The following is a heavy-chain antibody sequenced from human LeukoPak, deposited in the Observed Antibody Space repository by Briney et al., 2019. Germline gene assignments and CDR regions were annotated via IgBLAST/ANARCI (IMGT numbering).Heavy chain of an antibody. Sequence: GGSLRLSCAASGFTFSSYAMSWVRQAPGKGLEWVSAISGSGGSTYYADSVKGRFTISRDNAKNSLYLQMNSLRAEDTAVYYCARVSAIFYYGSGSYYPKLAPADYWGQGTLVTVSS. CDR2: ISGSGGST. V-gene: IGHV3-23*01. J-gene: IGHJ4*02. CDR1: GFTFSSYA. D-gene: IGHD3-10*01. CDR3: ARVSAIFYYGSGSYYPKLAPADY.